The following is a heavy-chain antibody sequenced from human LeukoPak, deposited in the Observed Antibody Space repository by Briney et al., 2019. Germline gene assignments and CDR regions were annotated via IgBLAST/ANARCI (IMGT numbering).Heavy chain of an antibody. Sequence: PGGSLRLSCAASGFTFSDQYIDWVRQAPGKGLEWVGRIRNRANKYTTEYATSVKGRFTISRDDSKHSLYLQMNDLKTEDTAVYRCTRGYSGAYVYAFDVWGQGTMVTVSS. V-gene: IGHV3-72*01. CDR3: TRGYSGAYVYAFDV. J-gene: IGHJ3*01. CDR1: GFTFSDQY. CDR2: IRNRANKYTT. D-gene: IGHD5-12*01.